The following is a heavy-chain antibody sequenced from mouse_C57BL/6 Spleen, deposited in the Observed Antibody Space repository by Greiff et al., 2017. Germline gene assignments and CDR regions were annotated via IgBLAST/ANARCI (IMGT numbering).Heavy chain of an antibody. J-gene: IGHJ3*01. CDR1: GFTFSSYA. V-gene: IGHV5-4*01. Sequence: EVQLVESGGGLVKPGGSLKLSCAASGFTFSSYAMSWVRQTPEKRLEWVATISDGGSYTYYPDNVKGRFTISRDNAKNNLYLQMSHLESDDTAMYDCARDGGGTRFAYWGQGTLCTVSA. CDR3: ARDGGGTRFAY. D-gene: IGHD3-3*01. CDR2: ISDGGSYT.